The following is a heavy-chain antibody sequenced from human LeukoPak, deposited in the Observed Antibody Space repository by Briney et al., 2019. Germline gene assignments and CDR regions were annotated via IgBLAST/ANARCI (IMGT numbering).Heavy chain of an antibody. CDR1: GFTFSNYD. J-gene: IGHJ5*02. CDR2: ISDSGGST. CDR3: AKDLSRTVAADWFDP. Sequence: GGSLRLSCAASGFTFSNYDMSWVRQAPGKGLEWVSSISDSGGSTYYADSVKGRFTISRDNSKNTLYLQMTNLRAADTAVYYCAKDLSRTVAADWFDPWDQGSLVTVSS. D-gene: IGHD6-19*01. V-gene: IGHV3-23*01.